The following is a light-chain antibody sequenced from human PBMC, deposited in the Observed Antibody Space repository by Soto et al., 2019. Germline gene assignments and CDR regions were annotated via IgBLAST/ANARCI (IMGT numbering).Light chain of an antibody. CDR2: DAS. Sequence: DIQMTQSPSTLSASVGDRVTITCRASQSISSWLAWYQQKPGKAPKLLIYDASSLESGVPSRFSGNGSGTEFTLTISSLQPADFATYYCQQYNSYSWTFGQGTKVEIK. J-gene: IGKJ1*01. V-gene: IGKV1-5*01. CDR1: QSISSW. CDR3: QQYNSYSWT.